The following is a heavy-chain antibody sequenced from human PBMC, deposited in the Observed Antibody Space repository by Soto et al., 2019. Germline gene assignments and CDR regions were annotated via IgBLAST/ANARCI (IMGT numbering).Heavy chain of an antibody. D-gene: IGHD1-26*01. CDR2: IYYSGST. CDR1: GGSISSYY. CDR3: ARRGWWELPHVTRKTNWFDP. Sequence: PSETLSLTCTVSGGSISSYYWSWIRQPPGKGLEWIGCIYYSGSTNYNPSLKSRVTISVDTSKNQFSLKLSSVTAADTAVYYCARRGWWELPHVTRKTNWFDPWGQGTLVTVSS. V-gene: IGHV4-59*01. J-gene: IGHJ5*02.